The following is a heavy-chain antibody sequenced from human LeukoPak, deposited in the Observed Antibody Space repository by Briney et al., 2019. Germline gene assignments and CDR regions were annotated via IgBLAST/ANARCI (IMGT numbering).Heavy chain of an antibody. CDR3: AIGRYCSSTSCRNWFDP. J-gene: IGHJ5*02. V-gene: IGHV1-69*05. CDR1: GGTFSSYA. CDR2: IIPIFGTA. Sequence: GASVKVSCKASGGTFSSYAFSWVRQAPGQGLEWMGGIIPIFGTANYAQKFQGRVTITTDESTSTAYMELSSLRSEDTAVYYCAIGRYCSSTSCRNWFDPWGQGTLVTVSS. D-gene: IGHD2-2*01.